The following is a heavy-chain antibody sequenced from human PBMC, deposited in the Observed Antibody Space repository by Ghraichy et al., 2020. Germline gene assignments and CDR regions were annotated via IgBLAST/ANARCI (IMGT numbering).Heavy chain of an antibody. CDR2: IYAHGST. Sequence: PETLSLTCTVSGGSITGYYWSWIRQPAGKGLEWIGRIYAHGSTNYNPSLKGRVTMSVDTSKNQFSLKLTSLAAADTAVYYCATNQGSGSWFDPWGQGTLVTVSS. V-gene: IGHV4-4*07. CDR3: ATNQGSGSWFDP. J-gene: IGHJ5*02. D-gene: IGHD1-26*01. CDR1: GGSITGYY.